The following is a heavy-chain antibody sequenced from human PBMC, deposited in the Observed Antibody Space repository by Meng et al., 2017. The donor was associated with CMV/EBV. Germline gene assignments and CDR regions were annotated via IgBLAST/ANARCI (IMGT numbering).Heavy chain of an antibody. D-gene: IGHD6-13*01. CDR1: GFSLSTSGVG. CDR2: IYWDDDK. V-gene: IGHV2-5*02. J-gene: IGHJ4*02. Sequence: HITLKEPGPTLVKPPQTLTLTCTFSGFSLSTSGVGVGWIRQPPGKALEWLALIYWDDDKRYSPSLKSRLTITKDTSKNQVVLTMTNMDPVDTATYYCARIAAAGRFDYWGQGTLVTVSS. CDR3: ARIAAAGRFDY.